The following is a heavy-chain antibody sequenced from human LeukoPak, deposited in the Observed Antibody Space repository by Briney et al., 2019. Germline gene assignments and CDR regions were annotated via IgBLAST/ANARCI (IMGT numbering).Heavy chain of an antibody. CDR3: ARGRRGVRGYYYYYYMDV. Sequence: PSETLSLTCAVYGGSFSGYYWSWIRQRPGKGLEWIGEIIHSGSTNYNPSLKSRVTISVDTSKNPFSLKLSSVTAADTAVYYCARGRRGVRGYYYYYYMDVWGKGTTVTVSS. V-gene: IGHV4-34*01. CDR2: IIHSGST. D-gene: IGHD3-10*01. CDR1: GGSFSGYY. J-gene: IGHJ6*03.